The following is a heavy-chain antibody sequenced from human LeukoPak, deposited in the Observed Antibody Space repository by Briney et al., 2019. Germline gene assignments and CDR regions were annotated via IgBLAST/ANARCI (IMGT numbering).Heavy chain of an antibody. V-gene: IGHV1-8*01. CDR2: MNPNSGNT. CDR3: ARPPSGSHGTGFVY. CDR1: GYTFTSYD. Sequence: GASVKVSCKASGYTFTSYDINWVRQATGQGLEWMGWMNPNSGNTGYAQKFQGRVTMTRNTSISTAYMELSSLRSEDTAVYYCARPPSGSHGTGFVYWGQGTLVTVSS. D-gene: IGHD1-26*01. J-gene: IGHJ4*02.